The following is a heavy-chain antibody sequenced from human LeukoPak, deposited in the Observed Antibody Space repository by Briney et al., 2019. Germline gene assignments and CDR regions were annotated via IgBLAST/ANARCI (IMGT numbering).Heavy chain of an antibody. CDR2: INHSGST. J-gene: IGHJ4*02. Sequence: SETLSLTCAVYGGSFSGYYWSWIRQPPGKGLEWIGEINHSGSTNYNPSLKSRVTISVDTSKNQFSLKLSSVTAADTAVYYCARAIAAAGHCFDYWGQGTLVTVSS. CDR3: ARAIAAAGHCFDY. V-gene: IGHV4-34*01. CDR1: GGSFSGYY. D-gene: IGHD6-13*01.